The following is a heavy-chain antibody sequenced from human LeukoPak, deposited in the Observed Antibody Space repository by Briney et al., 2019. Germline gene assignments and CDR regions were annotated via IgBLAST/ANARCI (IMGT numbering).Heavy chain of an antibody. D-gene: IGHD2-2*03. CDR1: GGSISSSNW. CDR3: ARMDIVVVPAAMRENYYFDY. V-gene: IGHV4-4*02. J-gene: IGHJ4*02. CDR2: IYHSGST. Sequence: SGTLSLTCAVSGGSISSSNWWSWARQPPGKGLEWIGEIYHSGSTNYNPSLKRRLTISVDKSKNQFSLKLSSVTAADTAVYYCARMDIVVVPAAMRENYYFDYWGQGTLVTVSS.